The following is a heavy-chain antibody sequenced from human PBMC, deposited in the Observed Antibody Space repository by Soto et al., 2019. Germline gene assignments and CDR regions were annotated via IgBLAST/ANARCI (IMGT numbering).Heavy chain of an antibody. D-gene: IGHD3-10*01. CDR3: ARYRGLLLWFGELSAYGMDV. Sequence: LKISCKGSGYSFTSYWIGWVRQMPGKGLEWMGIIYPGDSDTRYSPSFQGQVTISADKSISTAYLQWSSLKASDTAIYYCARYRGLLLWFGELSAYGMDVWGQGTTVTVSS. CDR2: IYPGDSDT. V-gene: IGHV5-51*01. CDR1: GYSFTSYW. J-gene: IGHJ6*02.